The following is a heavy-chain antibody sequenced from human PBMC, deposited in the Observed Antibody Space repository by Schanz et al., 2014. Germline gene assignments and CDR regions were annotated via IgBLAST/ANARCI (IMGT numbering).Heavy chain of an antibody. D-gene: IGHD5-18*01. Sequence: QVQLQESGPRLVKPSQTLSLTCTVSGGSIDVSGYYWSWVRQAPGEGLEWIAHLLSSERAKYNPSLDSRRTLSLDTSKSKVALHLRDVTAADTAVYYCATIPRGNIYGYFDYWGQGSLVTVSS. CDR2: LLSSERA. V-gene: IGHV4-61*02. CDR1: GGSIDVSGYY. J-gene: IGHJ4*02. CDR3: ATIPRGNIYGYFDY.